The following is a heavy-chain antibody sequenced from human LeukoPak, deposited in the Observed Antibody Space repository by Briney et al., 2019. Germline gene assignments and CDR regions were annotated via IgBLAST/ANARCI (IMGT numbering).Heavy chain of an antibody. CDR2: IYYSGST. D-gene: IGHD4-17*01. CDR3: ARDPLGNYGDYGSDY. J-gene: IGHJ4*02. V-gene: IGHV4-61*08. Sequence: SETLSLTCAVSGGSISSGGFSWSWIRQPPGKGLEWIGYIYYSGSTNYNPSLKSRVTISVDTSKNQFSLKLSSVTAADTAVYYCARDPLGNYGDYGSDYWGQGTLVTVSS. CDR1: GGSISSGGFS.